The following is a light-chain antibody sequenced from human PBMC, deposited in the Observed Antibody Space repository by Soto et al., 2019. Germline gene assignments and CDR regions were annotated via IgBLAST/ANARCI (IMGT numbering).Light chain of an antibody. CDR2: ANK. CDR3: QSYDGGLSAYV. V-gene: IGLV1-40*01. CDR1: GSNIGAPFD. Sequence: QLVLTQPPSVSGAPGQRVTISCTGSGSNIGAPFDVHWYQQLPGTAPKLVIYANKNRPSGVPDRFSGSKSGTSASLAITGLQADDEADYYCQSYDGGLSAYVFGTGTKLTVL. J-gene: IGLJ1*01.